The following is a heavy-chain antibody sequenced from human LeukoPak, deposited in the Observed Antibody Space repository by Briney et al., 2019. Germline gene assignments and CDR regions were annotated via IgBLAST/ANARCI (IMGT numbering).Heavy chain of an antibody. V-gene: IGHV3-30-3*01. CDR2: ISYDGSNK. CDR1: AFIFSGHW. D-gene: IGHD3-22*01. Sequence: GGSLRLSCEGSAFIFSGHWMNWVRQAPGKGLEWVAVISYDGSNKYYADSVKGRFTISRDNSKNTLYLQMNSLRAEDTAVYYCARGLDVYWGQGTLVTVSS. J-gene: IGHJ4*02. CDR3: ARGLDVY.